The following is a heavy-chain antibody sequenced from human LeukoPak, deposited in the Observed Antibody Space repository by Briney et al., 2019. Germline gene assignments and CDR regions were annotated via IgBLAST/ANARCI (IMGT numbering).Heavy chain of an antibody. CDR1: GFTFSSYA. Sequence: GGSLRLSCAASGFTFSSYAMHWVRQAPGKGLEWVAVISYDGSNKYYADSVKGRFTISRDNSKNTLYLQMNSLRAEDTAVYYCARTTEVLLWFGELEYWGQGILVTVSS. CDR2: ISYDGSNK. D-gene: IGHD3-10*01. CDR3: ARTTEVLLWFGELEY. J-gene: IGHJ4*02. V-gene: IGHV3-30*04.